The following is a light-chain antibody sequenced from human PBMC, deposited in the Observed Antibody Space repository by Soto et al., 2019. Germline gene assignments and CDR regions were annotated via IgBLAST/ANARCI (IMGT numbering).Light chain of an antibody. J-gene: IGLJ1*01. CDR3: CSYAGSGTYV. V-gene: IGLV2-23*01. CDR2: EGS. Sequence: QSVLTQPASVSGSPGQSITISCTGTSSDVGSYDLVSWYQQHPGKAPQLIIYEGSKRPSGVSNRFSGSKSGNTASLTISGLQAEDEADYYCCSYAGSGTYVFGTGTKVTVL. CDR1: SSDVGSYDL.